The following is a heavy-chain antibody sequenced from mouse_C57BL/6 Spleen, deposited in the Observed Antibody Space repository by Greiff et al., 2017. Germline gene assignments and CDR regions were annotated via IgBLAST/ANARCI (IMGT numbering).Heavy chain of an antibody. J-gene: IGHJ4*01. Sequence: QVQLQQSGPELVKPGASVKISCKASGFAISSSWMNWVKQRPGQGLEWIGRIYPGDGDTNYNAKFQGKATLTADKSSSTAYMQLSSLTSEDSAVYFCALRGYAMDYWGQGTSVTVSS. CDR2: IYPGDGDT. CDR1: GFAISSSW. CDR3: ALRGYAMDY. V-gene: IGHV1-82*01.